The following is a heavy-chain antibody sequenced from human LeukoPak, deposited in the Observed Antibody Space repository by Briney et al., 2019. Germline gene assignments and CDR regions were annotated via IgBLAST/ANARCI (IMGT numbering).Heavy chain of an antibody. D-gene: IGHD3-3*01. CDR1: GGTFSSYA. CDR3: ARSLFRFLEWSYRSYYYYYMDV. Sequence: PQASVKVSCKASGGTFSSYAISWVRQAPGQGLEWMGGIIPIFGTVNYAQKFQGRVTITADKSTSTAYMELSSLRSEDTAVYFCARSLFRFLEWSYRSYYYYYMDVWGKGTTVTVSS. CDR2: IIPIFGTV. V-gene: IGHV1-69*06. J-gene: IGHJ6*03.